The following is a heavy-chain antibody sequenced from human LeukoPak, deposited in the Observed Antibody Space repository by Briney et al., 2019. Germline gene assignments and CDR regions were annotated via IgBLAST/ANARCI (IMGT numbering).Heavy chain of an antibody. J-gene: IGHJ4*02. D-gene: IGHD6-19*01. CDR2: IYYSGST. CDR1: GGSISSYY. V-gene: IGHV4-59*01. CDR3: ARGDSGWYILDY. Sequence: SETLSLTCTVSGGSISSYYWSWIRQPPGKGLEWIGYIYYSGSTNYNPSLKSRVTLSVDTSKNQFSLKLSSVTAADTAVYYCARGDSGWYILDYWGQGTPVTVSS.